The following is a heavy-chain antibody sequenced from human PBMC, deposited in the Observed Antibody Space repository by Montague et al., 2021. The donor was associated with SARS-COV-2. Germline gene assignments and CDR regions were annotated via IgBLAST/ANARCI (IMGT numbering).Heavy chain of an antibody. Sequence: SETLSLTCTVSGGSITVSRYDWGWIRQPPGKGLEWIGRVHYTGTTSYNASLKGRLTISVDTSENQFSLRLTSVTASDTAVYYCARHRSNAGSFDIWGHGTLVTVSS. CDR3: ARHRSNAGSFDI. CDR2: VHYTGTT. V-gene: IGHV4-39*01. J-gene: IGHJ3*02. D-gene: IGHD1-1*01. CDR1: GGSITVSRYD.